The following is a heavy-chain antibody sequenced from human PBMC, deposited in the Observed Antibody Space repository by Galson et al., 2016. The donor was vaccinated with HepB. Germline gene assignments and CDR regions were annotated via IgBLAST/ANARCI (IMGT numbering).Heavy chain of an antibody. Sequence: SLRLSCADSGFGFSGYGMHWVRQAPGKGLEWVAVISYDGSEKNHADSVKGRFTISRDNSKDTLFLQMNSLRSEDTAVYYCAKDQGHYLYYAMDVWGQGTTVTVSS. V-gene: IGHV3-30*18. J-gene: IGHJ6*02. CDR3: AKDQGHYLYYAMDV. CDR1: GFGFSGYG. CDR2: ISYDGSEK.